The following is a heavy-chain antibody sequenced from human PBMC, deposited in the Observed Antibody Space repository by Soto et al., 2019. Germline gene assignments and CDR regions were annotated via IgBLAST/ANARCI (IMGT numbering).Heavy chain of an antibody. V-gene: IGHV1-3*04. D-gene: IGHD3-16*01. CDR3: ARSRVRGGYYFDY. CDR2: INTGIGNT. Sequence: ASVKVSCKASGYTFTTYAIHWVRQAPGQSLEWMGWINTGIGNTYYSQKMQARVTITRDTSASTAYMELSRLRSEDTAVYYCARSRVRGGYYFDYWGQGALVTVSS. J-gene: IGHJ4*02. CDR1: GYTFTTYA.